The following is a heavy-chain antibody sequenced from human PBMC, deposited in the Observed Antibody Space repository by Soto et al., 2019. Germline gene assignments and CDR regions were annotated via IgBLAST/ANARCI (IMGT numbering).Heavy chain of an antibody. D-gene: IGHD3-16*01. CDR3: ARDGDVNTGFGKDY. J-gene: IGHJ4*02. CDR2: IWHDGGNK. Sequence: QSGGSLRLSCAASGFTFSSYGMHWVRQAPGKGLEWVAFIWHDGGNKFYAESVKGRFTISRDNSKNTLYLQMTSLSAEDTAMYYCARDGDVNTGFGKDYWGQGTPVTVSS. V-gene: IGHV3-33*01. CDR1: GFTFSSYG.